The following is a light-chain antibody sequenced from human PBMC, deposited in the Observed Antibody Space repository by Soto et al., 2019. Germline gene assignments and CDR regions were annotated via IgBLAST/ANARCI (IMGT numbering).Light chain of an antibody. Sequence: QSALTQPASVSGSPGQSITISCTGNSSDVGSYNLVSWYQQHPGKAPKLMIYEGSKRPSGVSNRFSGSKSGNTASLTISGLQAEDEADYYCCSYAGSSSLYVVFGGGTKLTVL. CDR1: SSDVGSYNL. CDR2: EGS. V-gene: IGLV2-23*01. CDR3: CSYAGSSSLYVV. J-gene: IGLJ2*01.